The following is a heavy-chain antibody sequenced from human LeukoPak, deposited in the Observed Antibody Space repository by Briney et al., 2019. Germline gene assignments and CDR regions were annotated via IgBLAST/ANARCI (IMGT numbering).Heavy chain of an antibody. V-gene: IGHV7-4-1*02. J-gene: IGHJ4*02. CDR3: ARASRGYSGPFDY. CDR2: INTNTGNP. CDR1: GYTFTRYT. Sequence: ASAKVSCKASGYTFTRYTMNWVRQAPGQGLEWMGWINTNTGNPTYAQGFTGRFVLSLDTSVSTAYLQISSLKAEDSAVYYCARASRGYSGPFDYWGQGTLVTVSS. D-gene: IGHD5-12*01.